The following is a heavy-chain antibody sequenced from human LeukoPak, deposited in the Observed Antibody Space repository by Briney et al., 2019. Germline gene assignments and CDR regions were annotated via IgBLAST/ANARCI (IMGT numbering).Heavy chain of an antibody. CDR1: GFTFRSYS. Sequence: GGSLRPSCAASGFTFRSYSMNWVRQAPGKGLEWVSYISGSSNTIYYADSVKGRFTISRDNAKNSLYLQMNSLRAEDTAVYYCARDQAVLYGSSSGPVDYWGQGTLVTVSS. CDR2: ISGSSNTI. V-gene: IGHV3-48*01. CDR3: ARDQAVLYGSSSGPVDY. J-gene: IGHJ4*02. D-gene: IGHD6-6*01.